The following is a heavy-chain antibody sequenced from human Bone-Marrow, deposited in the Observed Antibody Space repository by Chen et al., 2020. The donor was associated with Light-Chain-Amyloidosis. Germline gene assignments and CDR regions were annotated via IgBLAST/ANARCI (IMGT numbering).Heavy chain of an antibody. CDR1: GFTFNDYA. V-gene: IGHV3-9*01. Sequence: EVQLVESGGGLVQPGRSLRLSCAAYGFTFNDYAMYWVRQGPGKGLEWVSGISSTSGSIGYADSVKGRFSISRDNAKNYLHLQMNSLRPEDTALYYCVKSLIPSRYLYHYYMDVWGKGTTVIVSS. D-gene: IGHD1-1*01. CDR2: ISSTSGSI. J-gene: IGHJ6*03. CDR3: VKSLIPSRYLYHYYMDV.